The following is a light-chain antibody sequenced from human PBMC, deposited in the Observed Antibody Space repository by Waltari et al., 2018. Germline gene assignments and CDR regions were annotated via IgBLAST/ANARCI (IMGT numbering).Light chain of an antibody. CDR3: QQSHYFPPT. V-gene: IGKV1-12*01. J-gene: IGKJ1*01. CDR2: AAS. CDR1: QGITSW. Sequence: DIQMTQSPSSVSASLGDRVTITCRASQGITSWVSWYQQKPVRAPKLLIHAASSLQSGVPPRFSGSGSGTLFTLTISSLQPEDFATYDCQQSHYFPPTCGQGTKVEIK.